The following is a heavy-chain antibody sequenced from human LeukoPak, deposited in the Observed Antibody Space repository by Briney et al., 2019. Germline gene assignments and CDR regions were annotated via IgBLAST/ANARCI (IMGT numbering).Heavy chain of an antibody. Sequence: PSETLSLTCTVSGGSISSYYWSWIRQPPGKGLEWIGYIYYSGSTNYNPSLKSRVTISVDTSKNQFSLKRSSVTAADTAVYYCARDSRLTGYLFDYWGQGTLVTVSS. CDR1: GGSISSYY. CDR2: IYYSGST. CDR3: ARDSRLTGYLFDY. V-gene: IGHV4-59*01. J-gene: IGHJ4*02. D-gene: IGHD3-9*01.